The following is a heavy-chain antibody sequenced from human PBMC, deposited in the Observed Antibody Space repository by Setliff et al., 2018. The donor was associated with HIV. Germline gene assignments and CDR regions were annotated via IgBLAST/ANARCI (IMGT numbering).Heavy chain of an antibody. J-gene: IGHJ5*02. Sequence: SETLSLTCTVSGGSINIGSFYWSWIRQPAGKGPEWLGHVYTSGNTYYDPSLASRVAISLDRSKNQFSLKLDSGTAADTALYFCARGRGAWFEGSWFDPWGQGILVTVSS. D-gene: IGHD6-19*01. CDR3: ARGRGAWFEGSWFDP. CDR2: VYTSGNT. V-gene: IGHV4-61*09. CDR1: GGSINIGSFY.